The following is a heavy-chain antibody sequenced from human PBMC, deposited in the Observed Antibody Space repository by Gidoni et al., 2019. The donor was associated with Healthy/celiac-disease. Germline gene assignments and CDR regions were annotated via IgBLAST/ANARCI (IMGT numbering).Heavy chain of an antibody. CDR1: GGTFSSYA. J-gene: IGHJ5*02. CDR3: ARNTDWFDP. V-gene: IGHV1-69*06. CDR2: IIPILSTA. Sequence: QVQLGQSGAEVKKPGSSVTVSCKASGGTFSSYAIIWVRQAHGQGLEWMGGIIPILSTANYAQKFQGRVTITADKSTSTAYMELSSLRSEDTAVYYCARNTDWFDPWGQGTLVTVSS.